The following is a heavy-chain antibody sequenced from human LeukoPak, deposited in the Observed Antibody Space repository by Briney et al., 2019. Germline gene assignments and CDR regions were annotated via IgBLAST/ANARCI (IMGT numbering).Heavy chain of an antibody. J-gene: IGHJ4*02. CDR2: INHSGST. V-gene: IGHV4-34*01. CDR1: GGSFGGYY. Sequence: PSETLSLTCAVYGGSFGGYYWSWIRQPPGKGLEWIGEINHSGSTNYNPSLKSRVTISVDTSRNQFSLKLSSVTAADTAVYYCARAPEWTYYFDYWGQGTLVTVSS. CDR3: ARAPEWTYYFDY. D-gene: IGHD3-3*01.